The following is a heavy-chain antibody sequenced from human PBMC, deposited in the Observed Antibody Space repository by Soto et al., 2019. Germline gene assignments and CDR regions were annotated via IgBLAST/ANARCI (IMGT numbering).Heavy chain of an antibody. D-gene: IGHD2-8*01. J-gene: IGHJ4*02. Sequence: QVQLVQSGAEVKKPGASVKVSCKASGYTFTSYGISWVRQAPGQGLEWMGWISAYNGNTNYAQKLQGRVTMTIDTSTSTAYMELRSLRSDDTAVYYCARDDCTNGVCYSVYHYWGQGTLVTVSS. V-gene: IGHV1-18*01. CDR2: ISAYNGNT. CDR1: GYTFTSYG. CDR3: ARDDCTNGVCYSVYHY.